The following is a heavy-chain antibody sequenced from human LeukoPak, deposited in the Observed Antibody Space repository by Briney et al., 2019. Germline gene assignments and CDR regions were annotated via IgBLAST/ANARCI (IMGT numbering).Heavy chain of an antibody. CDR2: ISTSSTYI. CDR3: TRDSYCSSTSCYRGHFDS. J-gene: IGHJ4*02. D-gene: IGHD2-2*01. CDR1: GFTLSIYS. Sequence: GGSLRLSCAASGFTLSIYSMNWVRQAPGKGLEWVSSISTSSTYIDYADSMKGRFTISRDNAKKSLYLQMNSLRAEDTAVYYCTRDSYCSSTSCYRGHFDSWGQGTLVTVSS. V-gene: IGHV3-21*01.